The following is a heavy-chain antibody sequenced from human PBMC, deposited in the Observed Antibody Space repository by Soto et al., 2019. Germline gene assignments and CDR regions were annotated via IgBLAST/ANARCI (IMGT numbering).Heavy chain of an antibody. CDR1: GFTFSTYA. CDR2: ISGSGGNT. D-gene: IGHD6-19*01. V-gene: IGHV3-23*01. CDR3: ARVKAQIISSGWYGGDDI. J-gene: IGHJ3*02. Sequence: EVQLLESGGGLVQPGGSLRLSCAASGFTFSTYAMSWVRQAPGKGLEWVATISGSGGNTHYADSVKGRFTTSRDNAENTVYLQMNSLRAEDTAVYYCARVKAQIISSGWYGGDDIWGHGTMVTVSS.